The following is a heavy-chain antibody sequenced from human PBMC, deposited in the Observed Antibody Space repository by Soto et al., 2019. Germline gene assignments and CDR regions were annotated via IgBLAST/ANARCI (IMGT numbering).Heavy chain of an antibody. V-gene: IGHV4-39*01. J-gene: IGHJ4*02. CDR3: SAGGGGSYSLFDY. Sequence: PSETLSLTCSFSADSISGGSISSSSYYWGWISQPPGKGLEWIGTIYYSGSTYYNPSLKSRVTISVDTSKNQVSLKLTSVTAADTAVYYCSAGGGGSYSLFDYWGQGTLVTVSS. D-gene: IGHD1-26*01. CDR1: ADSISGGSISSSSYY. CDR2: IYYSGST.